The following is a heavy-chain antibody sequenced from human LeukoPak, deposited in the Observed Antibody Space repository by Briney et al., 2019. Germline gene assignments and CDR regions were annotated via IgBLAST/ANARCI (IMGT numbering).Heavy chain of an antibody. D-gene: IGHD2/OR15-2a*01. V-gene: IGHV4-39*01. CDR3: ARAFRARYFDL. J-gene: IGHJ2*01. CDR2: ISNSGST. CDR1: GGSITTSSYY. Sequence: PSETLSLTCTVSGGSITTSSYYWDWIRQPPGKVLEWGGIISNSGSTYYDPSLRGRVTISGDTSKSQFSLKLSSVTAADTAVYYCARAFRARYFDLWGRGTLVTVSS.